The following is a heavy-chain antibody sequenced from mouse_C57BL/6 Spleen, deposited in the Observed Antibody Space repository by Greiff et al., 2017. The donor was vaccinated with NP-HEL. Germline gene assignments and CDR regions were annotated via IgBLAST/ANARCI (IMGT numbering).Heavy chain of an antibody. CDR1: GYAFTNYL. D-gene: IGHD2-2*01. CDR3: ARSRAMVTTPFAY. V-gene: IGHV1-54*01. CDR2: INPGSGGT. Sequence: QVQLQQSGAELVRPGTSVKVSCKASGYAFTNYLIEWVKQRPGQGLEWIGVINPGSGGTNYNEKFKGKATLTADKSSSTAYMQLSSLTSEDSAVYFCARSRAMVTTPFAYWGQGTLVTVSA. J-gene: IGHJ3*01.